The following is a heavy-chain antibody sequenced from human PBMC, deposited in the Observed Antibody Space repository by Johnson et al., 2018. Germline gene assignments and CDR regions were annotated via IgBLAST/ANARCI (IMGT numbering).Heavy chain of an antibody. J-gene: IGHJ3*01. CDR1: GFEFEDYT. CDR3: SRVVFYGGLAYAIDA. Sequence: VQLVQSGGVVVQPGGSLRLSCVTSGFEFEDYTLHWVRQAPGKGLEWVSLITWDGRTPYYADSVKGRFAISKDNYNNSLYLQMNSLRTEDTAFYYCSRVVFYGGLAYAIDAWGQGTLVTVSS. D-gene: IGHD4/OR15-4a*01. V-gene: IGHV3-43*01. CDR2: ITWDGRTP.